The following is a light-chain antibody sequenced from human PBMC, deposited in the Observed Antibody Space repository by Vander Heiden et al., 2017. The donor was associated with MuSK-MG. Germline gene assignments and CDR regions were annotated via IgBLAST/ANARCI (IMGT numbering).Light chain of an antibody. V-gene: IGLV1-40*01. CDR1: SSNIGAGYD. J-gene: IGLJ2*01. CDR2: GNS. CDR3: QSYDSSLSGSVV. Sequence: QSVLTQPPSVSGAPGQRVTISCTGSSSNIGAGYDVHWYHQLPGTAPNLLIYGNSNRPSGVPDRFSGSKSGTSASLAITGLQAEDEADYYCQSYDSSLSGSVVFGGGTKLTVL.